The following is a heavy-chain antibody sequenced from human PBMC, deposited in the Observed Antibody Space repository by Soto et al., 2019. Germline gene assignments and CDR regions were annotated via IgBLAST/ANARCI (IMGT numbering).Heavy chain of an antibody. V-gene: IGHV4-34*01. J-gene: IGHJ5*02. CDR1: GGSFSGYY. CDR3: ARCGVYSSGWYGAGGGNWFDP. D-gene: IGHD6-19*01. CDR2: INHSGST. Sequence: SETLSLTCAVYGGSFSGYYWSWIRQPPGKGLEWIGEINHSGSTNYNPSLKSRVTISVDTSKNQFSLKLSSVTAADTAVYYCARCGVYSSGWYGAGGGNWFDPWGQGTLVTVSS.